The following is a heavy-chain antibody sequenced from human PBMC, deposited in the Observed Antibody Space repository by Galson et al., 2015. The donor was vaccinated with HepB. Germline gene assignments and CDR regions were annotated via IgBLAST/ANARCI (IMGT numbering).Heavy chain of an antibody. CDR2: IYGSGTT. J-gene: IGHJ4*02. V-gene: IGHV4-61*02. D-gene: IGHD5-24*01. Sequence: TLSLTCSVSGDSITTENYYWNWPRQPAGGGLEWIGRIYGSGTTYNNPSLNSRVTMSLDRYNNQFSLNMISMTAADSAVYYCARGRNGHNDFDSWGQGTLVTVSS. CDR3: ARGRNGHNDFDS. CDR1: GDSITTENYY.